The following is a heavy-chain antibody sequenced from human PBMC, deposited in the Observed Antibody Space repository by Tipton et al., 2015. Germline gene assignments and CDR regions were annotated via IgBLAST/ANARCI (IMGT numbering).Heavy chain of an antibody. CDR3: ASHYSTVTIPYYYYGMDV. CDR1: SGSIRGSDDY. V-gene: IGHV4-31*03. Sequence: TLSLTCTVSSGSIRGSDDYWSWLRQHPGKGLEWIGRIYESGITDYTPSLKSRVTISVDTSKNQFSLKLSSVSAADTAVYYCASHYSTVTIPYYYYGMDVWGQGTTVTVSS. D-gene: IGHD4-17*01. CDR2: IYESGIT. J-gene: IGHJ6*02.